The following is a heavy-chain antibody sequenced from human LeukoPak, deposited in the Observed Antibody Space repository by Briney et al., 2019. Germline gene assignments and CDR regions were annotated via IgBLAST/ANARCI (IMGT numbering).Heavy chain of an antibody. V-gene: IGHV4-59*01. D-gene: IGHD2-8*02. J-gene: IGHJ4*02. CDR1: GGSISSYY. CDR2: IYYSGST. Sequence: SETLSLTCTVSGGSISSYYWSWIRQPPGKGLEWIGYIYYSGSTNYNPSLKSRVTISVDTSKNQFSLKLSSVTAADTAVYYCTTDWEVGYGTVAKWPFDSWGQGTLVTVSS. CDR3: TTDWEVGYGTVAKWPFDS.